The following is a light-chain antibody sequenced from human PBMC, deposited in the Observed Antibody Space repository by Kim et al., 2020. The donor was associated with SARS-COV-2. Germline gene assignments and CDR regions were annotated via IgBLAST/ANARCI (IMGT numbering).Light chain of an antibody. Sequence: PGERATRSCRASQSVRSSYLSWYQQKPGQAPRLLIYGASTRAAGIPDRFSGSESGTDFTLTISRLEPEDFAVYYCQQYGSSPLLTFGGGTKVDIK. V-gene: IGKV3-20*01. CDR2: GAS. J-gene: IGKJ4*01. CDR3: QQYGSSPLLT. CDR1: QSVRSSY.